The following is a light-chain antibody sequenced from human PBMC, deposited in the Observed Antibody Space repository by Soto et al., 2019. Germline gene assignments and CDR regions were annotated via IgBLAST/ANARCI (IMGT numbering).Light chain of an antibody. V-gene: IGKV1-9*01. CDR3: QQLWTYPLT. J-gene: IGKJ4*01. CDR2: AAS. Sequence: DTQLTQSPSFLSASVGDRVTITCRASQDVSRSVGWYQQKPGKAPKLLISAASTLHSGVPSRFSGSGSGTDFTLTIISLQPEDFATYYFQQLWTYPLTFGGGTKVEI. CDR1: QDVSRS.